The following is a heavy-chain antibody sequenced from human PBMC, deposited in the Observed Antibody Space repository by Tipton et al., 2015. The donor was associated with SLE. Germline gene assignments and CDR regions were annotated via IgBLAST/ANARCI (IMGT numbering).Heavy chain of an antibody. Sequence: LVQSGAEVKKPGESMKISCKGSGYSFTSYWIGWVRQMPGKGLEWMGIIYPGDSDTGYSPSFQGQVTISADKSISTAYLPWSSLKASDTAMYYCAIPWGQQFEYFQHWGQGTLVTVSS. V-gene: IGHV5-51*03. CDR3: AIPWGQQFEYFQH. J-gene: IGHJ1*01. CDR2: IYPGDSDT. D-gene: IGHD6-13*01. CDR1: GYSFTSYW.